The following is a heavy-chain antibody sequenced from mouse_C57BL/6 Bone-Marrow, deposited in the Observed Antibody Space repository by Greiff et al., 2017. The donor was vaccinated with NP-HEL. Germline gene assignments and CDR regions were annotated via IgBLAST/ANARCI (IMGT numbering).Heavy chain of an antibody. CDR1: GYTFTSYG. J-gene: IGHJ2*01. Sequence: QVQLKESGAELARPGASVKLSCKASGYTFTSYGISWVKQRTGQGLEWIGEIYPRSGNTYYNEKFKGKATLTADKSSSTAYMELRSLTSEDSAVYFCAGVLRGPFDYWGQGTTLTVSS. CDR3: AGVLRGPFDY. CDR2: IYPRSGNT. V-gene: IGHV1-81*01. D-gene: IGHD2-14*01.